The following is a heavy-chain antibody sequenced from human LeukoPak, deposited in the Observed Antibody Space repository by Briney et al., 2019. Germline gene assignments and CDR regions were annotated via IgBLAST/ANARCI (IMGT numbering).Heavy chain of an antibody. CDR1: GGSFSGYY. J-gene: IGHJ5*02. CDR3: ARDSGSYLNWFDP. CDR2: IYYSGST. V-gene: IGHV4-59*01. D-gene: IGHD1-26*01. Sequence: ASETLSLTCAVYGGSFSGYYWSWVRQPPGKGLEWVGYIYYSGSTNYNPSLKSRVTISVDTSKNQFSLKLSSVTAADTAVYYCARDSGSYLNWFDPWGQGTLVTVSS.